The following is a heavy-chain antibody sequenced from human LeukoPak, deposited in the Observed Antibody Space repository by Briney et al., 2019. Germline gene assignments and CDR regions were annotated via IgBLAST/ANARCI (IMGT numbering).Heavy chain of an antibody. CDR1: GGSISSYY. Sequence: PSETLSLTCTVSGGSISSYYWSWIRQPPGKGLEWIGSIYYSGSAHYNPSLKSRVTISVDTSKNQFSLKLRSVTAADTAVYYCARPLEGLTSAFDIWGQGTMVTVSS. CDR2: IYYSGSA. J-gene: IGHJ3*02. V-gene: IGHV4-59*05. CDR3: ARPLEGLTSAFDI.